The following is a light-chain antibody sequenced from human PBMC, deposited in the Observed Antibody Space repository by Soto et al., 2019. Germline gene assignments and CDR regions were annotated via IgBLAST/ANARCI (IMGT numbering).Light chain of an antibody. CDR3: QQRSNWPT. J-gene: IGKJ1*01. V-gene: IGKV3-11*01. CDR2: DAS. CDR1: QSVSSY. Sequence: EIVLTQSPATLSLSPGERATLSCRASQSVSSYLAWYQQKTGQAPRLLIYDASNRATGIPARFSGRGSGTDFPLTISSLEPEDFAVYYCQQRSNWPTFGQGTKVEIK.